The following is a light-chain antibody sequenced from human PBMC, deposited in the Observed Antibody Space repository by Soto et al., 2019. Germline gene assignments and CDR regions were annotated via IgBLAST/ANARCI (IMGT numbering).Light chain of an antibody. CDR2: DAS. CDR1: QSISSW. Sequence: DIQMTHSPSTLSASVGDRVTIPCRASQSISSWLAWYQQKPGKAPKLLIYDASSLESGVPSRFSGSGSGTEFTLTISSLQPEDFATYYCQQSYSTPPTFGQGTKVDIK. V-gene: IGKV1-5*01. CDR3: QQSYSTPPT. J-gene: IGKJ1*01.